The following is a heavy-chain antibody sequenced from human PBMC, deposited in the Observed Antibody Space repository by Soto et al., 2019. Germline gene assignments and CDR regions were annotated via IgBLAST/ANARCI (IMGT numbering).Heavy chain of an antibody. Sequence: QVQLVESGGGVVQPGRSLRLSCAASGFTFSNYGMHWVRRAPGKGLEWVAVVSYDESDRYYGDPVKGRFTVSRDNSKNTLYLQMNSLRAEDTAVYSCARDVGQWMPHQWYFDLWGRGTLVTVSS. CDR3: ARDVGQWMPHQWYFDL. V-gene: IGHV3-30*03. CDR1: GFTFSNYG. J-gene: IGHJ2*01. D-gene: IGHD6-19*01. CDR2: VSYDESDR.